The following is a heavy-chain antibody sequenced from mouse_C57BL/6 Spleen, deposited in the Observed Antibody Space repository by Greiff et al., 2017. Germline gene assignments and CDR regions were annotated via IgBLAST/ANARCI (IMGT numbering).Heavy chain of an antibody. V-gene: IGHV1-9*01. D-gene: IGHD2-1*01. CDR1: GYTFTGYW. CDR2: LLPGSGCT. J-gene: IGHJ3*01. Sequence: VKLVEPGAELMKPGASVKLSCKATGYTFTGYWIEWVKQRPGHGLEWIGELLPGSGCTNYNEKFKGKATFTANTSSNSAYMQLSSLTTEDYVFYYCARRDYGNPWFAYWGQGTLVTVSA. CDR3: ARRDYGNPWFAY.